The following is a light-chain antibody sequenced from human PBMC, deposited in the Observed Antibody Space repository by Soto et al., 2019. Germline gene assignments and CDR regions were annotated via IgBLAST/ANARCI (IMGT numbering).Light chain of an antibody. J-gene: IGKJ1*01. Sequence: EIVLKKSLATLSLSQGERATLSCRASQSISFYLTWYPHKPGQAPRLLIYGASIRAADIPDRFRGSGSGTDFTLTITRLEPEDFAVYYCQQHAGSPWTLGQGTKVDI. CDR2: GAS. CDR1: QSISFY. V-gene: IGKV3-20*01. CDR3: QQHAGSPWT.